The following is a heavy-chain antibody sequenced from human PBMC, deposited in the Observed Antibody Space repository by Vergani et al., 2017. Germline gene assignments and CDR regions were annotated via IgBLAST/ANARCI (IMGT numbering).Heavy chain of an antibody. V-gene: IGHV4-31*03. CDR3: ATGAGPFDI. CDR2: IYFSGRT. J-gene: IGHJ4*02. D-gene: IGHD7-27*01. CDR1: GGSISSVGYY. Sequence: QMQLQESGPGLVKPSQTLSLTCTVSGGSISSVGYYWSWIRQHPGKGLEWLGYIYFSGRTYYKSSLKSRIHISIDTSENYFSLKLSSVTAADTAVYYCATGAGPFDIWGQGTLVTVSS.